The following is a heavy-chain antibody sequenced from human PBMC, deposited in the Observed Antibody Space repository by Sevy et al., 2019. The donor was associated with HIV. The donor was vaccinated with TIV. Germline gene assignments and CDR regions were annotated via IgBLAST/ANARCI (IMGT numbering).Heavy chain of an antibody. CDR2: IYHRGTT. Sequence: SETLSLTCVVSGYSISSGYYWSWIRQPTGKGLEWIGSIYHRGTTYYNPSLKSRVTISVDTSKNQFSLKLISVTAADTAVYYCASLYYDSSGYPSGMDVWGQGTTVTVSS. CDR3: ASLYYDSSGYPSGMDV. D-gene: IGHD3-22*01. J-gene: IGHJ6*02. CDR1: GYSISSGYY. V-gene: IGHV4-38-2*01.